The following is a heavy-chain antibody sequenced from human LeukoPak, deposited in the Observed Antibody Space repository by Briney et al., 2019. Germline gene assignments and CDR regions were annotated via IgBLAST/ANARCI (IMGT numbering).Heavy chain of an antibody. CDR2: ISGSGSSGGST. D-gene: IGHD5-12*01. J-gene: IGHJ4*02. V-gene: IGHV3-23*01. CDR3: ARDSGWLRYHD. Sequence: PGGSLRLPCVASGFTFSSYAMSWVRQAPGKGLEWVSAISGSGSSGGSTYYADSVKGRFTISRDNSKNMVYLQMDRLRAEDTALYYCARDSGWLRYHDWGQGALVTVSS. CDR1: GFTFSSYA.